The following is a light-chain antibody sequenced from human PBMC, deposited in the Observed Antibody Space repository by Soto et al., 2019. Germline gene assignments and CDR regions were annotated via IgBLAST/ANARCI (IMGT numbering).Light chain of an antibody. CDR1: QSIDSN. V-gene: IGKV3D-15*01. Sequence: EIVMTQSPATLSVSPGDGATLSCRASQSIDSNLAWYQQKPGQTPRLLIYGASTRTTGIPARFSGSGSGTEFTLTISSPQSEDFAVYYCQQYNDWPLTFGGGTKVEIK. CDR3: QQYNDWPLT. J-gene: IGKJ4*01. CDR2: GAS.